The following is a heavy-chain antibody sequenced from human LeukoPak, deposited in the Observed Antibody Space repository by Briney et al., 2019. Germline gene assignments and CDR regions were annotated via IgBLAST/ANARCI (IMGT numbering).Heavy chain of an antibody. CDR3: ARDFYYYGSGSYLAFDI. D-gene: IGHD3-10*01. Sequence: PSQTLSLTCTVSGGSISSGGYYWSWIRQHPGKGLEWIGYIYYSGSTYYNPSLKSRVTISVDTSKNQFSLKLSSVTAADTAVYHCARDFYYYGSGSYLAFDIWGQGTMVTVSS. CDR2: IYYSGST. V-gene: IGHV4-31*03. J-gene: IGHJ3*02. CDR1: GGSISSGGYY.